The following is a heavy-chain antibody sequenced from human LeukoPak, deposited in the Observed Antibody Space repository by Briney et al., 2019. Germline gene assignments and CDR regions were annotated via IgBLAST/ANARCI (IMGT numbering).Heavy chain of an antibody. D-gene: IGHD3-22*01. Sequence: PSETLSLTCTVSGGSISRYYWSWIRQPPGKGLEWIGYIYYSGSTNYNPSLKSRVTISVDTSKNQFSLELSSVTAAGTAVYYCARGSQDRYDRPFDYWGQGTLVTVSS. J-gene: IGHJ4*02. V-gene: IGHV4-59*01. CDR3: ARGSQDRYDRPFDY. CDR2: IYYSGST. CDR1: GGSISRYY.